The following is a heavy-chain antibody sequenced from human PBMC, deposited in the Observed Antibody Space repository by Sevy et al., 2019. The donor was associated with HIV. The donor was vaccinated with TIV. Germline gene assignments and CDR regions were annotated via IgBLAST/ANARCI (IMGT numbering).Heavy chain of an antibody. V-gene: IGHV4-39*01. CDR1: AGSISYSSFY. D-gene: IGHD7-27*01. J-gene: IGHJ4*02. CDR2: IYYNGDT. CDR3: GANWGFTRFDY. Sequence: SETLSLTCTVSAGSISYSSFYWGWIRQSPGKGLEWIGSIYYNGDTYYNPSLKSRVTISVDTAENQFSLNLSSLTAADTAVYYCGANWGFTRFDYWGQGTLVTVSS.